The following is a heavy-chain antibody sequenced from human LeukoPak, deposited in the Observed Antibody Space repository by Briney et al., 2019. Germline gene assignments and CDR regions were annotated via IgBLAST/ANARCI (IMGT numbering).Heavy chain of an antibody. CDR2: ISSSSSYI. CDR1: GFTFSSYS. CDR3: ARDSYYYDSSGYPEYYFDY. J-gene: IGHJ4*02. Sequence: AGGSLRLSCAASGFTFSSYSMNWVRQAPGKGLEWVSSISSSSSYIYYADSVKGRFTISRDNAKNSLYLQMNSLRAEDTAVYYCARDSYYYDSSGYPEYYFDYWGQGTLVTVSS. V-gene: IGHV3-21*01. D-gene: IGHD3-22*01.